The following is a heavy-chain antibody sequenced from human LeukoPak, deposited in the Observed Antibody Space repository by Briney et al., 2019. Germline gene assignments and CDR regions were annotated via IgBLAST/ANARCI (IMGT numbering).Heavy chain of an antibody. Sequence: SETLSLICTVSGGSISSYYWSWIRQPPGKGLEWSGYIYYSGSTNYNPSLKSRVTISVDTSKKQFSLKLSSVTAADTAVYYCASGRASGSYPLYFDYWGQGTLVTVSS. CDR1: GGSISSYY. V-gene: IGHV4-59*08. D-gene: IGHD1-26*01. CDR2: IYYSGST. J-gene: IGHJ4*02. CDR3: ASGRASGSYPLYFDY.